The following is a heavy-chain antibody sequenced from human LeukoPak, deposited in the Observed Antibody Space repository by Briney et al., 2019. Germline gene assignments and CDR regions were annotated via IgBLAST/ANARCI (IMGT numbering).Heavy chain of an antibody. J-gene: IGHJ4*02. V-gene: IGHV3-30*04. D-gene: IGHD5-18*01. CDR2: ISYEGSNQ. Sequence: GGSLRLSCAASGFTFSSYAMHWVRQAPGKGLEWVAVISYEGSNQYYADSVKGRFTISGDNAKNTMDLQMNSLRAEDTAVYYCARGGYSYGWINYYFDYWGQGTLVTVSS. CDR1: GFTFSSYA. CDR3: ARGGYSYGWINYYFDY.